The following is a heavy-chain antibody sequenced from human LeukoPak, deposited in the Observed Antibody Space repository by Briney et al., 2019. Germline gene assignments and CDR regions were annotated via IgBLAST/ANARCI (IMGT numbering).Heavy chain of an antibody. Sequence: SETLSLTCTVSGGSISSYYWSWIRQPPGKGLEWIGYIYYSGSTNYNPSLKSRVTISVDTSKNQFSLKLSSVTAADTAMYYCAKEIEGLGVPARRWFDNWGQGTLVTVSS. CDR3: AKEIEGLGVPARRWFDN. V-gene: IGHV4-59*01. CDR1: GGSISSYY. CDR2: IYYSGST. D-gene: IGHD2-2*01. J-gene: IGHJ4*02.